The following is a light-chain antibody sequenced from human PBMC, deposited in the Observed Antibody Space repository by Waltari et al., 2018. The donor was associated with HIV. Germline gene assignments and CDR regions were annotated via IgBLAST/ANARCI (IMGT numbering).Light chain of an antibody. Sequence: QSVLTQPPSASGTPGQRVTISCSGSSSNVGLNYVYWYRPLPGTAPKLLIYRNNQRPSGVPDRFSASKSGTSASLAISGLRSEDEADYYCAAWDDSLSVLYVFGTGTKVTVL. J-gene: IGLJ1*01. CDR1: SSNVGLNY. CDR3: AAWDDSLSVLYV. CDR2: RNN. V-gene: IGLV1-47*01.